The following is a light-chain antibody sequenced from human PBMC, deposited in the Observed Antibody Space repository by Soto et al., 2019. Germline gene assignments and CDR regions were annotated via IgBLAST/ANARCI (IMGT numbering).Light chain of an antibody. CDR3: HQYGRSPRT. CDR2: TAS. CDR1: QSVDNNF. V-gene: IGKV3-20*01. J-gene: IGKJ1*01. Sequence: EIVLTQSPGTLSLSPGERATLSCRASQSVDNNFLAWYQQKPGQAPRLLIYTASTRATGIPDRFSGSGSGTDFTLSVSRLEPDDFAVYYCHQYGRSPRTFGQGTKAEIK.